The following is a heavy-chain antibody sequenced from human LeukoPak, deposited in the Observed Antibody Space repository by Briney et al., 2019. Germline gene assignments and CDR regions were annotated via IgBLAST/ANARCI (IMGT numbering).Heavy chain of an antibody. CDR2: IYYSGST. V-gene: IGHV4-31*03. CDR1: GGSISSGGYY. CDR3: AREGLYYYDSSGQLRYFDY. D-gene: IGHD3-22*01. J-gene: IGHJ4*02. Sequence: PSETLSLTCTVSGGSISSGGYYWSWIRQHPGKGLEWIGYIYYSGSTYYNPSLKSRVTISVDTSKNQFSLKLSSVTAADTAVYYCAREGLYYYDSSGQLRYFDYWGQGTLVTVSS.